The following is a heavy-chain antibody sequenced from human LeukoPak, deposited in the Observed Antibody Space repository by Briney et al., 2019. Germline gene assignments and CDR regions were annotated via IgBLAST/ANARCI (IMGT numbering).Heavy chain of an antibody. D-gene: IGHD3-10*01. CDR1: GYTFTSYY. V-gene: IGHV1-46*01. CDR3: ARDNLRYGSDPYWSYFDY. CDR2: INPSGGST. J-gene: IGHJ4*02. Sequence: ASVKVSCKASGYTFTSYYMHWLRQAPGQGLEWMGIINPSGGSTSYAQKFQGRVTMTRDTSTSTVYMELSSLRSEDTAVYYCARDNLRYGSDPYWSYFDYWGQGTLVTVSS.